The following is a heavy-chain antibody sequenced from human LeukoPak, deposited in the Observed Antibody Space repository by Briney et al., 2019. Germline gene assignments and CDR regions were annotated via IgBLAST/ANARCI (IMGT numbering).Heavy chain of an antibody. CDR1: GSTFSSYA. J-gene: IGHJ4*02. D-gene: IGHD2-21*02. V-gene: IGHV3-30-3*01. Sequence: GGSLRLSCAASGSTFSSYAMHWVRQAPGKGLEWVAVISYGGSNKYYADSVKGRFTISRDNSKNTLYLQMNSLRAEDTAVYYCARASHIVVVTAIHYRDYFDYWGQGTLVTVSS. CDR3: ARASHIVVVTAIHYRDYFDY. CDR2: ISYGGSNK.